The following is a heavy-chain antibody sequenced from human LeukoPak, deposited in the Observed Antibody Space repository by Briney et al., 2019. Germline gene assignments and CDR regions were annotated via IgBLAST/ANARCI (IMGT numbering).Heavy chain of an antibody. CDR1: GGTFSSYA. CDR3: ARGRRGSSWYYYYMDV. D-gene: IGHD6-13*01. V-gene: IGHV1-69*13. CDR2: IIPIFGTA. J-gene: IGHJ6*03. Sequence: SVKVSCKASGGTFSSYAISWVRQAPGQGLEWMGGIIPIFGTANYAQKFQGRVTITADESTSTAYMELGSLRSEDTAVYYCARGRRGSSWYYYYMDVWGKGTTVTISS.